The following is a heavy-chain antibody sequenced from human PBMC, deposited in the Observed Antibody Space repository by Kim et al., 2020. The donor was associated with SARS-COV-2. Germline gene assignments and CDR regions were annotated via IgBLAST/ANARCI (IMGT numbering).Heavy chain of an antibody. J-gene: IGHJ4*02. CDR3: ARSPVSSGRRYYYFDY. CDR2: IYPGDSDT. V-gene: IGHV5-51*01. Sequence: GESLKISCEGSGYSFTSYWIGWVRQMPGKGLEWMGIIYPGDSDTRYSPSFQGQVTISADKSISTAYLQWSSLKASDTAMYYCARSPVSSGRRYYYFDYWGQGTLVTVSS. CDR1: GYSFTSYW. D-gene: IGHD1-26*01.